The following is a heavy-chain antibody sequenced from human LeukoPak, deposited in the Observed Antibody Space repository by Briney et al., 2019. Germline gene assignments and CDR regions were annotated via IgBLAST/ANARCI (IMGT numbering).Heavy chain of an antibody. CDR1: GFTFSSYS. CDR2: ISSSSSYI. Sequence: GGSRRLSCAASGFTFSSYSMNWVRQAPGKGLEWVSSISSSSSYIYYADSVKGRFTISRDNAKNSLYLQMNSLRAEDTAVYYCARNCRPIAAAGNGMDVWGKGTTVTVSS. CDR3: ARNCRPIAAAGNGMDV. D-gene: IGHD6-13*01. V-gene: IGHV3-21*01. J-gene: IGHJ6*04.